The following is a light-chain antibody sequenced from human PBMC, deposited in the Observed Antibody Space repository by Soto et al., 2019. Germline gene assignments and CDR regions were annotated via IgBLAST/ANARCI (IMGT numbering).Light chain of an antibody. J-gene: IGLJ1*01. CDR2: DTS. CDR1: TGAVTTGYY. Sequence: QAVVTQEPSLTVCPGGTVTLTCTSSTGAVTTGYYPTWFQQKPGQGTRALIYDTSKKHSWTPARFSGSLLGGKAALTLSGVQPEDEAEYYCLLYYGGVYVFGTGTKVTVL. V-gene: IGLV7-43*01. CDR3: LLYYGGVYV.